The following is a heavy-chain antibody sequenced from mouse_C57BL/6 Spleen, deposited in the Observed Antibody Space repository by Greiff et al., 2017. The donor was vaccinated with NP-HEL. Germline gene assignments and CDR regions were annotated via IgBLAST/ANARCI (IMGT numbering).Heavy chain of an antibody. CDR2: ISSGSSNI. D-gene: IGHD1-1*01. V-gene: IGHV5-17*01. Sequence: EVQRVESGGGLVKPGGSLKLSCAASGFTFSDYGMHWVRQAPEKGLEWVAYISSGSSNIYYADTVKGRSTISRDNAKNTLFLQMTSLRSEDTAMYYCARGVLRYFDYWGQGTTLTVSS. CDR1: GFTFSDYG. CDR3: ARGVLRYFDY. J-gene: IGHJ2*01.